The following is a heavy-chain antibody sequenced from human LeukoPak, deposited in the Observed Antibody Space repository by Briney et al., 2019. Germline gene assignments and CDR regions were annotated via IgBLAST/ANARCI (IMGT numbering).Heavy chain of an antibody. CDR3: ARGVAAGGFDP. J-gene: IGHJ5*02. D-gene: IGHD6-13*01. CDR2: IIPILGIA. V-gene: IGHV1-69*04. CDR1: GGTFSSYA. Sequence: ASVKVSCKASGGTFSSYAISWVRQAPGQGLEWMGRIIPILGIANYAQKFQGRVTITADKSTSTAYMELSSLRSEDTAVYYCARGVAAGGFDPWGQGTLVTVSS.